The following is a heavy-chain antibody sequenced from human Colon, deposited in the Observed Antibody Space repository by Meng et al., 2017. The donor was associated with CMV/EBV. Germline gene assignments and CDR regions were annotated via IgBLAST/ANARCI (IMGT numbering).Heavy chain of an antibody. J-gene: IGHJ4*02. CDR1: GFTFRSYG. CDR3: ANVFDYDFWGGPDS. Sequence: GESLKISCAASGFTFRSYGMHWVRQAPGKGLEWVAFIRYDGSNKYYADSVKGRFTISRDNSKNMLYLLMNSLRAEDTAVYYCANVFDYDFWGGPDSWGQGTLVTVSS. V-gene: IGHV3-30*02. CDR2: IRYDGSNK. D-gene: IGHD3-3*01.